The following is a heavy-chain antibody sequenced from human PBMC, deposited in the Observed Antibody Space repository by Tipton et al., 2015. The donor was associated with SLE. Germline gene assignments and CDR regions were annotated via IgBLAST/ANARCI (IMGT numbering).Heavy chain of an antibody. Sequence: GSLRLSCVASGFTFSSYTMNWVRQAPGRGLEWVSIISSGSNYISYRDSVKGRFTVSRDDAKNSLYLQINNLGADDTGTYYCARVSGPDYQDMGVWGKGTTVTVSS. CDR1: GFTFSSYT. CDR3: ARVSGPDYQDMGV. J-gene: IGHJ6*03. V-gene: IGHV3-21*04. D-gene: IGHD2-2*01. CDR2: ISSGSNYI.